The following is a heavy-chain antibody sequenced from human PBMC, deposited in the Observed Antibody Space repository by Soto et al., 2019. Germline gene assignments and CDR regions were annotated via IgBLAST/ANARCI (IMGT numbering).Heavy chain of an antibody. CDR1: GSDFSTSW. CDR2: ISGGGGT. Sequence: EVQLVESGGGLVQPGGSLKLPFPASGSDFSTSWMHWVRQAPGKGLVWVSRISGGGGTTYADSVEGRFTISRDNANNIVYLQMNSLTEEDTAMYYCIRASGVAGTGEYFWGQGTLVTVSS. V-gene: IGHV3-74*02. CDR3: IRASGVAGTGEYF. D-gene: IGHD6-19*01. J-gene: IGHJ4*02.